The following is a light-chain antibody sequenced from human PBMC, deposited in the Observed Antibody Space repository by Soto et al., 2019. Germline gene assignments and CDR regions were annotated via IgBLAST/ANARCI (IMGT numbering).Light chain of an antibody. V-gene: IGKV3-20*01. J-gene: IGKJ3*01. CDR2: GSS. CDR1: QSLTSAY. CDR3: QHYDNTPPSVT. Sequence: EIVLTQSPNTLSLSPGERATLSCRASQSLTSAYLVWYQQKPGLAPRLLIYGSSNRATGIPDRFSGSGSGTDFTLTTSRLEPEDFAVYYCQHYDNTPPSVTFGPGTRLDIK.